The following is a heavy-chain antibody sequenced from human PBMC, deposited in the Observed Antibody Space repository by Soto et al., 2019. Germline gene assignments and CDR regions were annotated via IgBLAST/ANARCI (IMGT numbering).Heavy chain of an antibody. V-gene: IGHV1-69*08. CDR2: IIPIFGMA. J-gene: IGHJ6*03. CDR1: GGTFSSYT. Sequence: QVQLVQSGAEVKKPGSSVKVSCKASGGTFSSYTINWVRQAPGQGLEWMGRIIPIFGMANYAQKFQGRVKITADESTSTAYMQQSSRRSEDTGLYYCAREEAQYQLLHSYYYMHVWGKGTTVTVSS. D-gene: IGHD2-2*01. CDR3: AREEAQYQLLHSYYYMHV.